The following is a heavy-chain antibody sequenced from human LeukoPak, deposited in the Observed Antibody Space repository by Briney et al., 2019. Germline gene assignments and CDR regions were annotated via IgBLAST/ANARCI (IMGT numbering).Heavy chain of an antibody. CDR2: IYISGST. D-gene: IGHD3-22*01. CDR1: GGSISSYY. Sequence: SETLSLTRTVSGGSISSYYWSWIRQPAGKGLEWIGHIYISGSTNYNPSLKGRVTMSVATSKNQFSLHLSSVTAADTAVYYCATVDDSGGYYYTRTFDYWGQGTLVTVSS. J-gene: IGHJ4*02. CDR3: ATVDDSGGYYYTRTFDY. V-gene: IGHV4-4*07.